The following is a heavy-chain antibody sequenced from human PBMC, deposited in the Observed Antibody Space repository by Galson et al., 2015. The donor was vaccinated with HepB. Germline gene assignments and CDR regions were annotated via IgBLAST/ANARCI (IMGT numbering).Heavy chain of an antibody. CDR2: ISGSGDYT. CDR3: ARRSGKGFDY. CDR1: GFTFSSYA. Sequence: SLRLSCAASGFTFSSYAMNWDRQAPGKGLEWVSYISGSGDYTVYADSVKGRFTISRDSSNSTLFLQMNSLRVEDTAFYFCARRSGKGFDYWGQGTLVTVSS. J-gene: IGHJ4*02. V-gene: IGHV3-23*01. D-gene: IGHD3-10*01.